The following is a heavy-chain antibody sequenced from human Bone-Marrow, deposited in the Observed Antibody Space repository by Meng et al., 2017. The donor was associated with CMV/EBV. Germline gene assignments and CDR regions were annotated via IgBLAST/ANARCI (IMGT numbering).Heavy chain of an antibody. V-gene: IGHV1-69*05. J-gene: IGHJ6*01. CDR1: GAPFSSYA. CDR3: ARSWLIAADYYYYGMDV. CDR2: IIPIFGTA. Sequence: SEKAPRKASGAPFSSYAISWVRQAPGQGLEWMGGIIPIFGTANYAQKFQGRVTITTDESTSTAYMELSSLRSEDTAVYYCARSWLIAADYYYYGMDVWGQGTTVTFSS. D-gene: IGHD6-13*01.